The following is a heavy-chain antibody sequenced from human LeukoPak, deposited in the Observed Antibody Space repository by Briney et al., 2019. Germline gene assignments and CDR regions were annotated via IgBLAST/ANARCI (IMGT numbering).Heavy chain of an antibody. J-gene: IGHJ5*02. D-gene: IGHD1-26*01. CDR2: ISAYNGNT. CDR1: GYTFTSYG. CDR3: ARRRGSGSPIGGWFDP. V-gene: IGHV1-18*01. Sequence: ASVKVSCKASGYTFTSYGISWVRQAPGQGLEWMGWISAYNGNTNYAQKFQGRVTMTTDTSTSTACMELRSLRSDDTAVYYCARRRGSGSPIGGWFDPWGQGTLVTVSS.